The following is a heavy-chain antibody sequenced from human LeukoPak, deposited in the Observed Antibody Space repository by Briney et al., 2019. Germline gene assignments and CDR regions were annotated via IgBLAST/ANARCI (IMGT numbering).Heavy chain of an antibody. CDR2: ISGSGGST. D-gene: IGHD3-22*01. J-gene: IGHJ6*02. CDR3: AKDPDYYDSSGYYYPYYYYGMDV. V-gene: IGHV3-23*01. CDR1: GFTFSSYA. Sequence: PGGSLRLSCAASGFTFSSYAMSWVRQAPGKGLEWVSAISGSGGSTYYADSVKGRFTISRDNSKNTLYLQMNSLRAEDTAVYYCAKDPDYYDSSGYYYPYYYYGMDVWGQGTTVTVSS.